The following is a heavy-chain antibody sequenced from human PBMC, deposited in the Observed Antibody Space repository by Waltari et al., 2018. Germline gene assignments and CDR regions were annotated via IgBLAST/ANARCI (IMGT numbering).Heavy chain of an antibody. D-gene: IGHD3-3*01. V-gene: IGHV4-38-2*01. CDR3: ASRITIFGVASFDY. Sequence: QVQLQESGPGLVKPSETLSLTCAVSGYSISSGYYWGWIRQPPGKGLEWIGSIYHSGRTYYNPSLKSRVTISVDTSKNQFSLKLSSVTAADTAVYYCASRITIFGVASFDYWGQGTLVTVSS. CDR2: IYHSGRT. J-gene: IGHJ4*02. CDR1: GYSISSGYY.